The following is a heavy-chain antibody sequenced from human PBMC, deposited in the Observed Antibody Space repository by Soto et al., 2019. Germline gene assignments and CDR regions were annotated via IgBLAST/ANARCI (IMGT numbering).Heavy chain of an antibody. Sequence: EVQLVESGGGLVKPGGSLRLSCAASGFTFSSYSMNWVRQAPGKGLEWVSSISSSSSYIYYADSVKGRFTISRDNAKNSLYLQMNSLRAEDTAVYYCARNSMLYYGGGMDVWGQGTTVTVSS. D-gene: IGHD2-8*01. CDR2: ISSSSSYI. CDR1: GFTFSSYS. CDR3: ARNSMLYYGGGMDV. V-gene: IGHV3-21*01. J-gene: IGHJ6*02.